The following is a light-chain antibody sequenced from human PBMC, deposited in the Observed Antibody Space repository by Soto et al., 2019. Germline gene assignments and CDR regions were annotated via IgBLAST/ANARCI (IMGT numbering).Light chain of an antibody. CDR1: LSVSRN. CDR3: KQYNPXPRT. Sequence: EIVMTQSPATLSVSPGERATLSCRASLSVSRNLACYQQKPGQAPRLLIFDASTRASGIPARFSGSGSGTEFTLTITRLQSEDFAVYYSKQYNPXPRTSGQGTKV. J-gene: IGKJ1*01. V-gene: IGKV3-15*01. CDR2: DAS.